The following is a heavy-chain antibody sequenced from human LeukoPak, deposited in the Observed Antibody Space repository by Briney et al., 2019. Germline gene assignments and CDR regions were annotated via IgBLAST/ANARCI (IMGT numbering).Heavy chain of an antibody. CDR3: AKRAPGDWFDP. Sequence: GRSLRLSCAASGFTFSSYGMHWVRQAPGKGLEWVAVISYDGSNKYYADSVKGRFTISRDNSKNTLYLQMNSLRAGDTAVYYCAKRAPGDWFDPWGQGTLVTVSS. CDR1: GFTFSSYG. V-gene: IGHV3-30*18. J-gene: IGHJ5*02. CDR2: ISYDGSNK.